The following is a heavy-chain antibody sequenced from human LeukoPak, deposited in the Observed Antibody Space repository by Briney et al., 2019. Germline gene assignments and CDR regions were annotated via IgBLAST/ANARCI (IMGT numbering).Heavy chain of an antibody. Sequence: GGSLRLSCAASGFTFDDYAMHWVRQAPGKGLEWVSLISGVGGSTYYADSVKGRFTISRDNSKNSLYLQMNSLRTEDTALYYCAKDISGYSGGLIVATISPVAFDYWGQGTLVTVSS. CDR2: ISGVGGST. D-gene: IGHD5-12*01. CDR3: AKDISGYSGGLIVATISPVAFDY. V-gene: IGHV3-43*02. CDR1: GFTFDDYA. J-gene: IGHJ4*02.